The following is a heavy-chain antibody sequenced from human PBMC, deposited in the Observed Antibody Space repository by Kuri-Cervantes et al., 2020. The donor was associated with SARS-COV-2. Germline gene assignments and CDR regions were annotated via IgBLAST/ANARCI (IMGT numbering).Heavy chain of an antibody. Sequence: GGSLRLSCAASGFTFSSYWMSWVRQAPGKGLEWVSAISGSGGSTYYADSVKGRFTISRHNSKNTLYLQMNSLRAEDTAVYYCAIFPLGRFYFYGMDVWGQGTTVTVSS. V-gene: IGHV3-23*01. J-gene: IGHJ6*02. CDR3: AIFPLGRFYFYGMDV. D-gene: IGHD1-26*01. CDR1: GFTFSSYW. CDR2: ISGSGGST.